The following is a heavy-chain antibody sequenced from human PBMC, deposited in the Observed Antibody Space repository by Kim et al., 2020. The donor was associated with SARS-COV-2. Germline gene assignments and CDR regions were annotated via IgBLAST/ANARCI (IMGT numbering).Heavy chain of an antibody. CDR3: AREYSSSCLDY. V-gene: IGHV4-30-2*04. CDR2: T. Sequence: TYYNPSLKSRVTISVDTSKNQFSLKLSSVTAADTAVYYCAREYSSSCLDYWGQGTLVTVSS. D-gene: IGHD6-13*01. J-gene: IGHJ4*02.